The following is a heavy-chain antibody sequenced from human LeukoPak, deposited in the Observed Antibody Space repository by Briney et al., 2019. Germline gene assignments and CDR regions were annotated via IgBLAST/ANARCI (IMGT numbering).Heavy chain of an antibody. Sequence: GGSLRLSCAASGFTFSSYGMSWVRQAPGKGLEWVSAISDSGNTYHADSVKGRFTISRDSSKNTLFLQMNRLRPEDAAVYYCAKAPATTCRGAYCYPFDYWGQGTLVTVSS. CDR1: GFTFSSYG. CDR2: ISDSGNT. V-gene: IGHV3-23*01. D-gene: IGHD2-21*01. J-gene: IGHJ4*02. CDR3: AKAPATTCRGAYCYPFDY.